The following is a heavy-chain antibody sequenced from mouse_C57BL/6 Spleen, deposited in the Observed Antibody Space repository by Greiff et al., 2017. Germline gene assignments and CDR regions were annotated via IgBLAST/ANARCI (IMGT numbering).Heavy chain of an antibody. CDR1: GFTFSDFY. CDR3: ARDDYDGEFAD. J-gene: IGHJ3*01. D-gene: IGHD2-4*01. Sequence: EVKLMESGGGLVQSGRSLRLSCATSGFTFSDFYMEWVRQAPGKGLEWIAASRNKANDYTTEYSASVKGRFIVSRDTSQSILYLQMNALRAEDTAIYYWARDDYDGEFADRGQGNLVTVSA. CDR2: SRNKANDYTT. V-gene: IGHV7-1*01.